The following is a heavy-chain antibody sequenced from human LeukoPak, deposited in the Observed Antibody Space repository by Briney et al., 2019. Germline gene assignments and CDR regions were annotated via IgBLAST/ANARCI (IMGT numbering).Heavy chain of an antibody. D-gene: IGHD5-18*01. V-gene: IGHV4-61*02. CDR3: AREDDGGPRGYSYGKPDLGANWFDP. CDR2: IYTSGST. CDR1: GGSISSGSYY. J-gene: IGHJ5*02. Sequence: SETLSLTCTVSGGSISSGSYYWSWIRQPAGKGLEWIGRIYTSGSTNYNPSLKSRVTISVDTSKNQFSLKLSSVTAADTAVYYCAREDDGGPRGYSYGKPDLGANWFDPWGQGTLVTVSS.